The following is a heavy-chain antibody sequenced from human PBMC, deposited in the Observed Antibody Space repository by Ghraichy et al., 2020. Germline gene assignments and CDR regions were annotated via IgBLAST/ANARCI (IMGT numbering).Heavy chain of an antibody. CDR2: IRYDGSNK. V-gene: IGHV3-30*02. CDR1: GFTFSSYG. J-gene: IGHJ6*02. CDR3: AKDVYRQKEEQLVELRHYYGMDV. Sequence: GGSLRLSCAASGFTFSSYGMHWVRQAPGKGLEWVAFIRYDGSNKYYADSVKGRFTISRDNSKNTLYLQMNSLRAEDTAVYYCAKDVYRQKEEQLVELRHYYGMDVWGQGTTVTVSS. D-gene: IGHD6-6*01.